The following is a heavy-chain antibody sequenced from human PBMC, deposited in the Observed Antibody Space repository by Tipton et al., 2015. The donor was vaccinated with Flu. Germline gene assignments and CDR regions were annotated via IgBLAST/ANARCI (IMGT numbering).Heavy chain of an antibody. Sequence: QLVQSGSELKKPGASVKVSCKASGYTPSNYALNWVRQAPGQGLEWMGWINTKTGNPTYAQGFTGRFVFSLDTSVSTAYLQIISLKAEDTAVYYCARVPPRMDVWGQGTTVTVSS. CDR3: ARVPPRMDV. CDR2: INTKTGNP. J-gene: IGHJ6*02. CDR1: GYTPSNYA. V-gene: IGHV7-4-1*02.